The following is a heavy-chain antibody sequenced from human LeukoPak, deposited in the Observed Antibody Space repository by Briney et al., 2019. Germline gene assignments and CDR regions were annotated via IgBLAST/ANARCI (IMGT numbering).Heavy chain of an antibody. V-gene: IGHV5-51*01. CDR1: GYSFTSYW. D-gene: IGHD6-13*01. CDR3: ARHSHPGGAAGDY. Sequence: GESLKISCKGSGYSFTSYWIGWVRQMPGKGLKWMGIIYPGDSDARYSPSFQGQVTISADKSISTAYLQWSSLKASDTAMYYCARHSHPGGAAGDYWGQGTLVTVSS. J-gene: IGHJ4*02. CDR2: IYPGDSDA.